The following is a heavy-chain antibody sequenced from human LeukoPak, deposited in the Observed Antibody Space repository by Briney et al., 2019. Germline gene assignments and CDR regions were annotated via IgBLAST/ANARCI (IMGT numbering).Heavy chain of an antibody. V-gene: IGHV3-7*01. D-gene: IGHD3-22*01. CDR3: ARDGDDSSGYYGDY. Sequence: GGSLRLSCAASGFTFSSYWMSWVRQAPGKGLEWVANIRQDGSEEFYVDSVKGRFTIYRDNAKNSLYLQMNSLRAEDTAVYYCARDGDDSSGYYGDYWGQGTLVTVFS. CDR1: GFTFSSYW. CDR2: IRQDGSEE. J-gene: IGHJ4*02.